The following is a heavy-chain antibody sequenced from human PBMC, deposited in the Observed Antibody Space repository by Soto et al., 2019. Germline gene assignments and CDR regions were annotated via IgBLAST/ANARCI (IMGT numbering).Heavy chain of an antibody. D-gene: IGHD6-19*01. CDR2: INAGNGNT. V-gene: IGHV1-3*01. CDR1: GYTFTSYA. CDR3: ARDGYGQWVVVFDY. Sequence: ASVKTSCKASGYTFTSYAMHWVRQAPGQRLEWMGWINAGNGNTKYSQKFQGRVTITRDTSASTAYMELSSLRSEDTAVYYCARDGYGQWVVVFDYWGQGTLVTVSS. J-gene: IGHJ4*02.